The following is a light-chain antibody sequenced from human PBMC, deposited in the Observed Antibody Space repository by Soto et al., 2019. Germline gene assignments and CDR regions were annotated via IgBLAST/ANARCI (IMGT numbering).Light chain of an antibody. Sequence: SYELTQPPSVSVAPGKTARITCGGNNIGSKSVHWYQQKPGQAPVLVIYYDSDRPSGIPERFSGSNSGNTATLTISRVEAGDEADYYCQVWDSSSDPWVFGGRTKLTAL. J-gene: IGLJ3*02. CDR1: NIGSKS. V-gene: IGLV3-21*04. CDR2: YDS. CDR3: QVWDSSSDPWV.